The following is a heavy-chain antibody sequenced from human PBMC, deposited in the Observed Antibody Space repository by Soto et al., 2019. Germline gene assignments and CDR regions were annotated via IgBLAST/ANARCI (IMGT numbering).Heavy chain of an antibody. CDR1: GVSINSGDYY. CDR3: AREGYSYNGMDV. D-gene: IGHD5-18*01. V-gene: IGHV4-31*03. CDR2: IYYSGST. J-gene: IGHJ6*02. Sequence: SETLSLTCTVSGVSINSGDYYWTWIRQHPGKGLEWIGYIYYSGSTYYNPSLKSRVTISVDTSKNQLSLKLSSVTAADTAVYYCAREGYSYNGMDVWGQGTTVS.